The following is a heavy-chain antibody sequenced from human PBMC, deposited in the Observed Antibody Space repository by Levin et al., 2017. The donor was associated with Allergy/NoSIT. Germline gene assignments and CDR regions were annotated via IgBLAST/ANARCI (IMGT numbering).Heavy chain of an antibody. V-gene: IGHV1-69*13. CDR3: AREQYSNYPDAMDV. D-gene: IGHD6-6*01. J-gene: IGHJ6*02. CDR2: IIPIFGTA. Sequence: SVKVSCKASGGTFSSYAISWVRQAPGQGLEWMGGIIPIFGTANYAQKFQGRVTITADESTSTAYMELSSLRSEDTAVYYCAREQYSNYPDAMDVWGQGTTVTVSS. CDR1: GGTFSSYA.